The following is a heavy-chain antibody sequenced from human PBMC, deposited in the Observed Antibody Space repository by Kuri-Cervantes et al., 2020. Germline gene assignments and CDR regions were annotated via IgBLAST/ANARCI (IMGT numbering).Heavy chain of an antibody. CDR1: GGSVSNYY. V-gene: IGHV4-59*02. CDR2: IYYSGNT. CDR3: ARGREVGTAMAFDS. Sequence: SETLSLTCTVSGGSVSNYYWSWIRQSPGKGLESIGYIYYSGNTKYNPSLKSRVTMSVDTSKNQFSLNLSSVTAADTAVYYCARGREVGTAMAFDSWGQGTLVTVSS. J-gene: IGHJ4*02. D-gene: IGHD5-18*01.